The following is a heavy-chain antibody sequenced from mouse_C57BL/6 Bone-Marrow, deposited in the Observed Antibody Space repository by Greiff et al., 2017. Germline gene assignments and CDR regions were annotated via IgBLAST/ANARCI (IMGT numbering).Heavy chain of an antibody. CDR2: IYPRSGNT. V-gene: IGHV1-81*01. CDR1: GYTFTSYG. CDR3: SREGVYYYGSSYVDDY. Sequence: QVQLQQSGAELARPGASVKLSCKASGYTFTSYGISWVKQRTGQGLEWIGEIYPRSGNTYYNEKFKGKATLTADKSSSTAYMELRSLTSEDSAVYFCSREGVYYYGSSYVDDYWGQGTTLTVSS. J-gene: IGHJ2*01. D-gene: IGHD1-1*01.